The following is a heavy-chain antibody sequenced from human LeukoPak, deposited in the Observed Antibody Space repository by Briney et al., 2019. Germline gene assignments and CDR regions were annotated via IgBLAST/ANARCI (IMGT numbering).Heavy chain of an antibody. J-gene: IGHJ6*02. D-gene: IGHD3-3*01. V-gene: IGHV4-59*01. CDR3: ARDGGGIFGVVYYYYGMDV. Sequence: PSETLSLTCTVSGGSISSYYWSWIRQPPGKGLEWIGYIYYSGSTNYNPSLKSRVTISVDTSKNQFSLKLTSVTAADTAVYYCARDGGGIFGVVYYYYGMDVWGQGTTVTVSS. CDR1: GGSISSYY. CDR2: IYYSGST.